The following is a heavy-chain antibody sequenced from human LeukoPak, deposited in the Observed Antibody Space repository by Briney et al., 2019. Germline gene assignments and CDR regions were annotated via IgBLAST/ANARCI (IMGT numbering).Heavy chain of an antibody. CDR2: ISWNSGDI. CDR1: GFTFDDFA. J-gene: IGHJ4*02. D-gene: IGHD6-6*01. V-gene: IGHV3-9*01. CDR3: TREYTTSPTYFDY. Sequence: PGGSLRLSCATSGFTFDDFAMHWVRQAPRKGLEWVSGISWNSGDITYADSVKGRFTISRDNTKHSLYLQMNSLRAEDTALYYCTREYTTSPTYFDYWGQGTLVTVSS.